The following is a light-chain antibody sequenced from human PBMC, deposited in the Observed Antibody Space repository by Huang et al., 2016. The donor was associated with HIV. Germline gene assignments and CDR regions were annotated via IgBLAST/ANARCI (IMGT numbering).Light chain of an antibody. CDR3: LQSVQTPPS. CDR1: QSLLHSDGHNY. Sequence: DVIMTQSPLSLPVTPGEPASISCRSNQSLLHSDGHNYLDWYLQTPGQSPQLLIYFSSKRASGVPERFSGSGSGTDFTLKISRVGAEDVGIYYCLQSVQTPPSFGPGTKVDIK. J-gene: IGKJ3*01. V-gene: IGKV2-28*01. CDR2: FSS.